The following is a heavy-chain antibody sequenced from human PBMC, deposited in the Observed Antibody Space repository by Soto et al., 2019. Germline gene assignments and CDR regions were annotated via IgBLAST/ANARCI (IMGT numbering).Heavy chain of an antibody. CDR1: GGTFSSYA. CDR2: IIPIFGTA. D-gene: IGHD3-10*01. Sequence: QVQLVQSGAEVKKPGSSVKVSCKASGGTFSSYAINWVRQAPGQGLEWMGGIIPIFGTADYAQKFQGRVTITADESTSTAYMELSSLSSEDTAVYYCASNGFGETYYYGMDVWGQGTTVTVSS. J-gene: IGHJ6*02. CDR3: ASNGFGETYYYGMDV. V-gene: IGHV1-69*12.